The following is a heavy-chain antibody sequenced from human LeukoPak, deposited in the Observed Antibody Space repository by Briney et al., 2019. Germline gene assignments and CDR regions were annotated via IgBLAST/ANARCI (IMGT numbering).Heavy chain of an antibody. CDR1: GGSISSSSYY. J-gene: IGHJ4*02. Sequence: SETLSLTCTVSGGSISSSSYYWGWIRQPPGKGLEWIGSIYYSGSTYYNPSLKGRVTISVDTSKNQFSLKLSSVIAADTAVYYCARQRRITIFGVVIPTYYFDYWGQGTLVTVSS. V-gene: IGHV4-39*01. CDR3: ARQRRITIFGVVIPTYYFDY. CDR2: IYYSGST. D-gene: IGHD3-3*01.